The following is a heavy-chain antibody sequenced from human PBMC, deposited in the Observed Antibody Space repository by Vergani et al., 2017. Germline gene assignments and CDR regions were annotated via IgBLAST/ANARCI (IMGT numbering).Heavy chain of an antibody. CDR2: INPSSGGT. CDR3: ARDGIWGEGDFWGSYRSEFYFDY. D-gene: IGHD3-16*02. J-gene: IGHJ4*02. V-gene: IGHV1-2*02. Sequence: QVQLVQSGAELKKPGVSVKVSCKASGYTFTGYYMHWVRQAPGQGLEWMGWINPSSGGTNYAQKFQGRVTMTRDTSISTAYMELSRLRSDDTAVYYCARDGIWGEGDFWGSYRSEFYFDYWGQGTLVTVSS. CDR1: GYTFTGYY.